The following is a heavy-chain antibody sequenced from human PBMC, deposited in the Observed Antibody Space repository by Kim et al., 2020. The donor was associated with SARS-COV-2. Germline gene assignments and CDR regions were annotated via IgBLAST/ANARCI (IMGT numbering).Heavy chain of an antibody. Sequence: GGSLRLSCAASGFTFSSYAMHGVRQAPGKGLEWVAVISYDGSNKYYADSVKGRFTISRDNSKNTLYLQMNSLRAEDTAGYYCAKTTDGMDVWGQGTTVTV. D-gene: IGHD4-17*01. J-gene: IGHJ6*02. CDR3: AKTTDGMDV. CDR1: GFTFSSYA. CDR2: ISYDGSNK. V-gene: IGHV3-30*04.